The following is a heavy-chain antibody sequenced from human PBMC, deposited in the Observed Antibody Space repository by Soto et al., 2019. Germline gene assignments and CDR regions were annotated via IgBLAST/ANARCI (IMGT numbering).Heavy chain of an antibody. J-gene: IGHJ5*02. Sequence: ASETLSLTCSVSGGSISSIDYFWSWIRQPPGKGLEWIGFIYHTGTTYYNPSLRSRVTISIDTSKSQFSMKLNSVTAADTAVYYCARVMAAMQNWLDPWGQGMLVTVSS. V-gene: IGHV4-30-4*01. CDR3: ARVMAAMQNWLDP. D-gene: IGHD2-2*01. CDR1: GGSISSIDYF. CDR2: IYHTGTT.